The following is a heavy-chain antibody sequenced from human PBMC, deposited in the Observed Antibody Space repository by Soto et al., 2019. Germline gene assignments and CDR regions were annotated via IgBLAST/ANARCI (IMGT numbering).Heavy chain of an antibody. D-gene: IGHD5-12*01. J-gene: IGHJ4*02. V-gene: IGHV1-3*05. CDR2: INAGNGNT. Sequence: QVQLVQSGAEEKKPGASVKVSCKASGYTFSSYAMDWVRQAPGQRLEWMGWINAGNGNTKYSQKFQGRVTISRDTSASTAYRELSSLRSEDTAVYYCARDLGWLQFDYWGQGTLVTVSS. CDR1: GYTFSSYA. CDR3: ARDLGWLQFDY.